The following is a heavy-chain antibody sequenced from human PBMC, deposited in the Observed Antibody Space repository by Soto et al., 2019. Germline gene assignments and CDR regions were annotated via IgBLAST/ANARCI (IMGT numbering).Heavy chain of an antibody. J-gene: IGHJ4*02. D-gene: IGHD2-2*01. CDR3: AKDYSPALCGTRCYGALDY. CDR2: IKSKTDGGAGT. Sequence: GGSLRLSCAASGLTFSDAWMNWVRQAPGKGLEWVGRIKSKTDGGAGTDFAAPVRGRFTISRDDSKNTLSLQMNSLRAEDTAVYYCAKDYSPALCGTRCYGALDYWGQGTVVTVSS. CDR1: GLTFSDAW. V-gene: IGHV3-15*07.